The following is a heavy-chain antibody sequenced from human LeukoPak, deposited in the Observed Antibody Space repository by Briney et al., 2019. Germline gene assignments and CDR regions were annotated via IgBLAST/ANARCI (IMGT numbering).Heavy chain of an antibody. Sequence: SETLPLTCTVSGGSISNYYWSWIRQPPGKGLEWIGYIYYSGITNYNPSLKSRVTISVDTSKNQFSLKLSSVTTADTAVYYCVRFGYYGSGSHRRVLDYWGQGTLVTVSS. J-gene: IGHJ4*02. D-gene: IGHD3-10*01. CDR1: GGSISNYY. V-gene: IGHV4-59*01. CDR3: VRFGYYGSGSHRRVLDY. CDR2: IYYSGIT.